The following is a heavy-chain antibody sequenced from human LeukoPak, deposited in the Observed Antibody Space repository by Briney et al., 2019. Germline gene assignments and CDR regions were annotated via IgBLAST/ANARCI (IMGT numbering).Heavy chain of an antibody. V-gene: IGHV3-23*01. CDR2: ISGSGGST. Sequence: PGRSLRLSCAASGFTFSSYAMSWVRQAPGKGLEWVSAISGSGGSTYYADSVKGRFTISRDDSKNTLYLQMNSLRAEDTAVYYCAKVTSGWYDYWGQGTLVTVSS. CDR3: AKVTSGWYDY. CDR1: GFTFSSYA. J-gene: IGHJ4*02. D-gene: IGHD6-19*01.